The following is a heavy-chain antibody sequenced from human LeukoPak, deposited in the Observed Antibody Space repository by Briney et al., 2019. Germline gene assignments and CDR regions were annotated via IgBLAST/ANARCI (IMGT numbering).Heavy chain of an antibody. J-gene: IGHJ4*02. CDR3: TKGAWLDY. CDR2: ISGDSRAT. Sequence: PGGSLRLFCAASGFTFDTFDMSWVRQAPGKGLEWVSVISGDSRATFYADSVRGRFTISRDNSKNTLLLQILSLRVEDTAMYYCTKGAWLDYWGQGTLVTVSS. CDR1: GFTFDTFD. D-gene: IGHD6-19*01. V-gene: IGHV3-23*01.